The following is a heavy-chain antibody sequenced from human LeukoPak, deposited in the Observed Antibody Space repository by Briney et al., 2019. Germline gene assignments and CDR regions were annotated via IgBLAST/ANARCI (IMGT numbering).Heavy chain of an antibody. CDR2: IYTSGST. V-gene: IGHV4-61*02. J-gene: IGHJ4*02. CDR3: ASGLRYFDLYY. D-gene: IGHD3-9*01. Sequence: SETLSLSCTVSGGSISSGSYYWSWIRQPAGKGLEWIGRIYTSGSTNYNPSLKSRVTISVDTSKNQFSLKLNSVTAADTAVYYCASGLRYFDLYYWGQGTLVTVSS. CDR1: GGSISSGSYY.